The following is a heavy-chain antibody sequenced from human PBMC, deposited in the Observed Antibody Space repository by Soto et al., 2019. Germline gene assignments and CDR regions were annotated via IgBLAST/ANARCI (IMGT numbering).Heavy chain of an antibody. V-gene: IGHV3-74*01. CDR2: INNDGSIT. J-gene: IGHJ3*02. CDR1: GFTFSSYW. CDR3: APLGGAPDAFGI. Sequence: EVQLVESGGGLVQPGGSLRLSCAASGFTFSSYWMHWVRQAPGKGLVWVSRINNDGSITTYADSVKGRFTISRDNAKNTRYLQMNSLRAEDTAVYYCAPLGGAPDAFGIWGQGTMVTVSS. D-gene: IGHD3-16*01.